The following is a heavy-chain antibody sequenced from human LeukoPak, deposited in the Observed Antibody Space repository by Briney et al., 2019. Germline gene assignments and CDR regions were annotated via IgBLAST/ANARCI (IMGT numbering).Heavy chain of an antibody. Sequence: ASVKVSCKASGYTFTGYYMHWVRQAPGQGLEWMGRINPNSGGTNYAQKFQGRVSMTRDTSISTAYMELSSLRSEDTAVYYCASNPPNTGDFYYWGLGSLVTVSS. D-gene: IGHD1-1*01. V-gene: IGHV1-2*06. CDR2: INPNSGGT. CDR1: GYTFTGYY. J-gene: IGHJ4*02. CDR3: ASNPPNTGDFYY.